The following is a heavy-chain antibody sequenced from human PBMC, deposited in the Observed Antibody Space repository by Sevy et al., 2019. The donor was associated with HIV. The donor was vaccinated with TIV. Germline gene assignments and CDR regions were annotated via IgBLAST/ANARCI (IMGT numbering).Heavy chain of an antibody. CDR2: ISYDGTNK. CDR3: AVVAVSYGTKECYHRFDY. D-gene: IGHD2-8*01. V-gene: IGHV3-30-3*01. CDR1: GFSFSHYA. J-gene: IGHJ4*02. Sequence: GGSLRLSCAVSGFSFSHYAFHWVRQAPGKGLEWVSLISYDGTNKYYADSVKGRFTISRDNSKNTLYLQMNSLRGNDTAVYYCAVVAVSYGTKECYHRFDYWGPGALVTVSS.